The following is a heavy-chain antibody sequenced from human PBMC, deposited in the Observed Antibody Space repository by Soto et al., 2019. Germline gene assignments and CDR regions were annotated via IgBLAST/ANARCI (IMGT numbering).Heavy chain of an antibody. J-gene: IGHJ3*02. Sequence: QMQLVESGGGVVQPGRSLRLSCAASGFTFSSYGMHWVRQSPGKGLEWVAVISYDGSEKYYTDSVKGRFTISRDDSTNTLYLQMNSLRTEDTAVYYCGKNRGYTYGPDAFDIWGQGTMVTVSS. D-gene: IGHD5-18*01. CDR2: ISYDGSEK. V-gene: IGHV3-30*18. CDR3: GKNRGYTYGPDAFDI. CDR1: GFTFSSYG.